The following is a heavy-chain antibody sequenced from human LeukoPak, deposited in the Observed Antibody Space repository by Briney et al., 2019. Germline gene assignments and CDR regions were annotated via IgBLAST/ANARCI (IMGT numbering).Heavy chain of an antibody. J-gene: IGHJ6*02. V-gene: IGHV1-18*01. CDR1: GYTFTSYG. Sequence: ASVKVSCKASGYTFTSYGISWVRQAPGQGLEWMGWISAYNGNTNYAQKLQGRVTMTTDTSTSTAYMELRSLRSDDTAVYYCAREVSGSYYPDYYYYGMDVWGQGTTVTVSS. CDR2: ISAYNGNT. D-gene: IGHD1-26*01. CDR3: AREVSGSYYPDYYYYGMDV.